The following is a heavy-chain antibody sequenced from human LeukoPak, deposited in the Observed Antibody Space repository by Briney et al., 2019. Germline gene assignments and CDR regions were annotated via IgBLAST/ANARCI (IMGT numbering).Heavy chain of an antibody. D-gene: IGHD3-22*01. CDR2: IYSGGST. J-gene: IGHJ4*02. CDR3: ARDYYDSSGYYLFDY. V-gene: IGHV3-53*01. Sequence: GGSLRLSCAASGFTVSSNYMRWVRQAPGKGLEWVSVIYSGGSTYYADSVKGRFTISRDNSKNTLYLQMNSLRAEDTAVYYCARDYYDSSGYYLFDYWGQGTLVTVSS. CDR1: GFTVSSNY.